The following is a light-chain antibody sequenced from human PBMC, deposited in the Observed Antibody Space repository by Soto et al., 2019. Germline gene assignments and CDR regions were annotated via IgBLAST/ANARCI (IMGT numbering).Light chain of an antibody. Sequence: DIQMTQSPSSVSASVGDRVTITCRASQPVSSWLAWYQQKPGNAPKLLISAASNLQSGVPSRFSGSVSETDFTLTISSLQPEDIATYYCQQAVSLPITFGQGTRLEMK. J-gene: IGKJ5*01. CDR2: AAS. CDR1: QPVSSW. CDR3: QQAVSLPIT. V-gene: IGKV1-12*01.